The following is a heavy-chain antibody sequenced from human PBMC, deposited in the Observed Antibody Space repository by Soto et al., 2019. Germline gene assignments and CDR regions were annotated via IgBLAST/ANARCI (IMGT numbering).Heavy chain of an antibody. CDR3: ARYTSSDYGDYGGGPAAYYYYYGMDV. J-gene: IGHJ6*02. V-gene: IGHV3-11*06. CDR2: ISSSSSYT. Sequence: GGSLRLSCAASGFTFSDYYMSWIRQAPGKGLEWVSYISSSSSYTNYADSVKGRFTISRDNAKNSLYLQMNSLRAEDTAVYYCARYTSSDYGDYGGGPAAYYYYYGMDVWGQGTTVTVSS. D-gene: IGHD4-17*01. CDR1: GFTFSDYY.